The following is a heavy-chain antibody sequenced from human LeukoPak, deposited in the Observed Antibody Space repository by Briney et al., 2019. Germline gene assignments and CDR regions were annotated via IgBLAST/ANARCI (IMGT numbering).Heavy chain of an antibody. V-gene: IGHV3-74*01. Sequence: PGGSLRLSCEGSGXSFSSFWMHWVRQAPGEGLVWVSRLNEDGGITNYADFAKGRFTIYRDNARNTLYLQMSSLSADDTAIYYCTRDIGGRSAYWGQGTQVTVSS. CDR1: GXSFSSFW. CDR3: TRDIGGRSAY. CDR2: LNEDGGIT. J-gene: IGHJ4*02. D-gene: IGHD3-16*01.